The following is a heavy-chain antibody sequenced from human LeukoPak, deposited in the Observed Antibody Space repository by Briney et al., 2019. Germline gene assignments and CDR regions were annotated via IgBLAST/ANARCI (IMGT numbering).Heavy chain of an antibody. V-gene: IGHV3-33*01. CDR1: GFTFSSYG. Sequence: PGESLRLSCVTSGFTFSSYGMHWVRQAPGKGLQWVARVTSDGSIQQYADSVRGRFTISRDSSKNTLYLQMNSLGAEDTAMYSCTREGGGYEIDYWGQGTLVIVSS. CDR3: TREGGGYEIDY. J-gene: IGHJ4*02. CDR2: VTSDGSIQ. D-gene: IGHD5-12*01.